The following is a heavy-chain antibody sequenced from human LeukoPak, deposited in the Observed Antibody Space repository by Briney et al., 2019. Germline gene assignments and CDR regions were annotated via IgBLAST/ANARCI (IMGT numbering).Heavy chain of an antibody. CDR3: ARDYSGSYSNYYGMDV. Sequence: SQTLSLTCTVSGGSISSGDYYWSWIRQPPGKGLEWIGYIYYSGSTYYNPSLKSRVTISVDTSKNQFSLKLSSVTAADTAVYYYARDYSGSYSNYYGMDVWGQGTTVTVSS. V-gene: IGHV4-30-4*01. J-gene: IGHJ6*02. D-gene: IGHD1-26*01. CDR1: GGSISSGDYY. CDR2: IYYSGST.